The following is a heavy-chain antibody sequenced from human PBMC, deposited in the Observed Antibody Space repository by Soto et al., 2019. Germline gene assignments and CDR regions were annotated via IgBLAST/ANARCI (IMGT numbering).Heavy chain of an antibody. CDR3: TKARELEGHSFEDS. D-gene: IGHD3-10*01. CDR2: IIPVFGTT. V-gene: IGHV1-69*13. J-gene: IGHJ4*02. CDR1: TGTFYTYT. Sequence: AASVKVSCKASTGTFYTYTVNWVRQAPGQGLEWMGEIIPVFGTTKYAQNFQGRVTISADESATTAYMELTNLRSDDTATYYCTKARELEGHSFEDSWGQGTLVTVSS.